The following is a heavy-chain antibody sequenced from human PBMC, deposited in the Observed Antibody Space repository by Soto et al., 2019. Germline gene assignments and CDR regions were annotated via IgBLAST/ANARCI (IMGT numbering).Heavy chain of an antibody. CDR2: ILNDETP. D-gene: IGHD2-21*01. Sequence: PGGSLRLSCAASGFTFSNYAMTWVRQAPGRGLEWVSTILNDETPFYTDSVKGRFTISRDNVRGTLYLQMNGLRVEDAALYYCAKDLFPTSGQRFFFDSWGQGSLVTVSS. CDR1: GFTFSNYA. CDR3: AKDLFPTSGQRFFFDS. V-gene: IGHV3-23*01. J-gene: IGHJ4*02.